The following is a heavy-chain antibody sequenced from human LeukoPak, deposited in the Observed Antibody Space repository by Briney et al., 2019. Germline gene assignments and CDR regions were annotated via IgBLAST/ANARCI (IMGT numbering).Heavy chain of an antibody. CDR2: IRNDGRNT. CDR1: GFTFSSYA. CDR3: AKDRVSSETDFDC. Sequence: GGSLRLSCAASGFTFSSYAMHWVRQAPGKGLEWVAFIRNDGRNTYYADSVKGRFAISRDNSKNTLYLQMDSLRAEDTAVYYCAKDRVSSETDFDCWGQGTLVTVSS. J-gene: IGHJ4*02. V-gene: IGHV3-30*02. D-gene: IGHD3-22*01.